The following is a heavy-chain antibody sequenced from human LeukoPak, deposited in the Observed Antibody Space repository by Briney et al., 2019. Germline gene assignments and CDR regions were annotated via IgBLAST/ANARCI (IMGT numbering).Heavy chain of an antibody. Sequence: GASVKVSCKASGYTFTGYHMHWVRQAPGQGLEWMGRINTNSGDTNYAQKFQGRVTMTRDTSISTAYMELSRLRSDDTAVYYCARDYCSSTSCLFDCWGQGTLVTVSS. D-gene: IGHD2-2*01. CDR3: ARDYCSSTSCLFDC. CDR1: GYTFTGYH. V-gene: IGHV1-2*06. CDR2: INTNSGDT. J-gene: IGHJ4*02.